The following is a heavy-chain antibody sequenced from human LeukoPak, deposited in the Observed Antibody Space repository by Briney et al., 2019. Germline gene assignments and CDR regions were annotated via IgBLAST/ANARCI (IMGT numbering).Heavy chain of an antibody. V-gene: IGHV4-61*02. D-gene: IGHD6-19*01. CDR2: MHTGGST. J-gene: IGHJ4*02. CDR1: GGSISSGTYY. CDR3: ARANYIAVAGYFDY. Sequence: SETLSLTCTVSGGSISSGTYYWSWIRQPAGKGLEWIGRMHTGGSTNYNPSLKSRVTISVDTSKNQFSLKLRSVTAADTAVYYCARANYIAVAGYFDYWGQGTLVTVSS.